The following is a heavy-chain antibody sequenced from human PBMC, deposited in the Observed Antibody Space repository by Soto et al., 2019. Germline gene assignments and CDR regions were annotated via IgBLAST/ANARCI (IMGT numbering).Heavy chain of an antibody. CDR2: IYYSGST. Sequence: QVQLQESGPGLVKPSQTLSLTCTVSGGSISSGGYYWSWIRQHPGKGLEWIGYIYYSGSTYYNPSLTTRATISVDTSKNQFSLKLSSVTAADTAVYYCARVCGGDCHYGMDVWGQGTTVTVSS. CDR3: ARVCGGDCHYGMDV. V-gene: IGHV4-31*03. J-gene: IGHJ6*02. D-gene: IGHD2-21*02. CDR1: GGSISSGGYY.